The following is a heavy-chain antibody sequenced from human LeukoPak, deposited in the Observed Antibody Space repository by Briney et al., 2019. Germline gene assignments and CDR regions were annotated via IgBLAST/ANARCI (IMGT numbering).Heavy chain of an antibody. CDR1: GYTFTGHY. CDR2: INPNNGGT. CDR3: ARMAMEGGYYSDY. V-gene: IGHV1-2*02. J-gene: IGHJ4*02. D-gene: IGHD2-8*01. Sequence: ASVKVSCKASGYTFTGHYMHWVRQAPGQGLEWMGWINPNNGGTNYAQKFQGRVTMTRDTSISTAYMELSRLRSDDTAVYYCARMAMEGGYYSDYWGQGTLVTVSS.